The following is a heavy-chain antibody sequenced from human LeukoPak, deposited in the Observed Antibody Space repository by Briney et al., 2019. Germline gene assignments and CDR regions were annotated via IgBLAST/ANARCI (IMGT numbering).Heavy chain of an antibody. D-gene: IGHD2-15*01. CDR3: AREYCSGGSCSAGNY. J-gene: IGHJ4*02. CDR2: ISSSGSTI. Sequence: GGSLRPSCAASGFTFSDYYMSWIRQAPGKGLEWVSYISSSGSTIYYADSVKGRFTISRDNAKNSLYLQMNSLRAEDTAVYYCAREYCSGGSCSAGNYWGQGTLVTVSS. CDR1: GFTFSDYY. V-gene: IGHV3-11*04.